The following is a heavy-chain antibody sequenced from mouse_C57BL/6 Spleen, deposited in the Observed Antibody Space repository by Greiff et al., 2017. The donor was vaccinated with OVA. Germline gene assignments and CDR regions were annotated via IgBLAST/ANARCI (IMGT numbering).Heavy chain of an antibody. J-gene: IGHJ2*01. CDR2: IDPSDSYT. V-gene: IGHV1-69*01. Sequence: VQLQQPGAELVMPGASVKLSCKASGYTFTSYWMHWVKQRPGQGLEWIGEIDPSDSYTNYNQKFKGKSTLTVDKSSSTAYMQLSSLTSEDSAVYYCARLYYSNSYYFDYWGQGTTLTVSS. D-gene: IGHD2-5*01. CDR3: ARLYYSNSYYFDY. CDR1: GYTFTSYW.